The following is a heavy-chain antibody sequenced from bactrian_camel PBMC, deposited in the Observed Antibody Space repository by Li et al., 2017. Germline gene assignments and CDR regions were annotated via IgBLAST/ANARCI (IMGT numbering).Heavy chain of an antibody. J-gene: IGHJ4*01. CDR1: GFVFSSYA. CDR3: AARWSWCSSDWRDWDY. Sequence: VQLVESGGGLVQPGESLRLSCEASGFVFSSYAMTWVRQAPGKEREGVAAVLTDGTTYYRDSLKGRFTISSDDAKNTVHLQMSSLKPEDTSMYYCAARWSWCSSDWRDWDYWGQGTQVTVS. V-gene: IGHV3S10*01. D-gene: IGHD6*01. CDR2: VLTDGTT.